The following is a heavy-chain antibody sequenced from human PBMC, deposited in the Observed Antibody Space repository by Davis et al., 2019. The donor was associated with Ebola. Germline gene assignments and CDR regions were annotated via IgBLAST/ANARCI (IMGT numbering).Heavy chain of an antibody. CDR3: ATRGTTVTTRSIDY. Sequence: MPSETLSLTCAVSGDSVSSRNWWSWVRQSPGKGLEWIGEIYHGGITNYNPSLKSRLTMSVDASRSQFSLKLNSLTAADTAVYYCATRGTTVTTRSIDYWGQGTLVTVSS. J-gene: IGHJ4*02. CDR1: GDSVSSRNW. CDR2: IYHGGIT. V-gene: IGHV4-4*02. D-gene: IGHD4-17*01.